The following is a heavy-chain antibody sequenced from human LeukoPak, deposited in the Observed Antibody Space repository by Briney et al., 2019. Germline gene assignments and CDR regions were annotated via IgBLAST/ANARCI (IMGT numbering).Heavy chain of an antibody. CDR2: INPSGGST. CDR3: ARALLGYSSGWFGSAFDI. J-gene: IGHJ3*02. CDR1: GYTFTSYY. V-gene: IGHV1-46*01. Sequence: AASVSVSRKQSGYTFTSYYMHRVRQTPEQGHKRVGIINPSGGSTSYAQKLQGRVTMTRDTSTSTIHMELSSLRCKDTAVYYCARALLGYSSGWFGSAFDIWGQGTMVTVSS. D-gene: IGHD6-19*01.